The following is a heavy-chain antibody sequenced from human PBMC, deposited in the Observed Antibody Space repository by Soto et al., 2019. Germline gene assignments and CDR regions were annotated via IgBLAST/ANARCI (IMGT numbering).Heavy chain of an antibody. J-gene: IGHJ5*02. CDR1: GSKFATYG. D-gene: IGHD1-26*01. CDR3: ERGSSGSARRFDQ. CDR2: IYPGKSKT. V-gene: IGHV5-51*03. Sequence: PGESLKLSFKVSGSKFATYGIAWLRQMPWRGVEWMGIIYPGKSKTIYSPSFQGLVTISADTSLNTAYLQWDSLRASDTAIYYWERGSSGSARRFDQWCQASGVTVYS.